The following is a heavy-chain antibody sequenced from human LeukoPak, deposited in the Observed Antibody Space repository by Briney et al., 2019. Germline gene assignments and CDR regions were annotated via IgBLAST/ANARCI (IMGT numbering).Heavy chain of an antibody. CDR2: IYPGDSDT. CDR1: GYSFTSYW. Sequence: GESLKISCTGSGYSFTSYWIGWVRQMPGKGLEWMGIIYPGDSDTRYSPSFQGQVTISADKSISTAYLQWSSLRASDTAMYYCARTDRQNHYDSSGPFDYWGQGTLVTVSS. CDR3: ARTDRQNHYDSSGPFDY. V-gene: IGHV5-51*01. D-gene: IGHD3-22*01. J-gene: IGHJ4*02.